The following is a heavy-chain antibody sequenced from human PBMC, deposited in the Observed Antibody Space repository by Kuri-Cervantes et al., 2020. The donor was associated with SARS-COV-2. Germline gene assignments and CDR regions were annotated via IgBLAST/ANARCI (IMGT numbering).Heavy chain of an antibody. D-gene: IGHD3-3*01. CDR2: INHSGST. CDR1: GGSFSGYY. CDR3: ARVGHHFSTDFWSGYREASNWFDP. Sequence: GSLRLSCAVYGGSFSGYYLSRIRQPPGKGLEWIGEINHSGSTNYNPSLKSRVTISVDTSKNQFSLKLVSVTAADTAVYYCARVGHHFSTDFWSGYREASNWFDPWGQGTLVTVSS. V-gene: IGHV4-34*01. J-gene: IGHJ5*02.